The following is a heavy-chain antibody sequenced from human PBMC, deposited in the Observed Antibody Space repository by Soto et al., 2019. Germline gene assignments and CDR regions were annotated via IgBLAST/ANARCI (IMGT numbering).Heavy chain of an antibody. CDR3: ARRSSSWYFDY. CDR1: GFTFSSYA. V-gene: IGHV3-23*01. D-gene: IGHD6-13*01. Sequence: EVQLLESGGGLVQPGGSLRLSCAASGFTFSSYAMNWVRQAPGKGLEWVSVISGSDGSTYYADSVKGRFTISRDNSKNTLNLQMKSLRAEDTAVYYCARRSSSWYFDYWGQGTLVTVYS. CDR2: ISGSDGST. J-gene: IGHJ4*02.